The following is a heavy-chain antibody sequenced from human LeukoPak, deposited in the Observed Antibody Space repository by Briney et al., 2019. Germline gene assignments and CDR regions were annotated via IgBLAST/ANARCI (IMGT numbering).Heavy chain of an antibody. CDR2: IYYSGST. V-gene: IGHV4-39*01. CDR3: ARHQGGSSWPY. D-gene: IGHD6-13*01. CDR1: GGSFSSYY. Sequence: PSETLSLTCAVYGGSFSSYYWGWIRQPPGKGLEWIGSIYYSGSTYYNPSLRSRVTISVDTSKNQFSLKLSSVTAADTAVYYCARHQGGSSWPYWGQGTLVTVSS. J-gene: IGHJ4*02.